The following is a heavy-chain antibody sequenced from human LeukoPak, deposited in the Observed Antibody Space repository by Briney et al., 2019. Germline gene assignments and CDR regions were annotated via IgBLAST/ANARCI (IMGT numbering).Heavy chain of an antibody. CDR2: INTDGSST. Sequence: GGSLRLSCAASGFTFSSYWMHWVRQAPGKGLVWVSRINTDGSSTSYADSVKGRFTISRDDSKNTLYLQMNSLKTEDTAVYYCTTGAVAGTSPDYWGQGTLVTVSS. J-gene: IGHJ4*02. CDR3: TTGAVAGTSPDY. D-gene: IGHD6-19*01. CDR1: GFTFSSYW. V-gene: IGHV3-74*01.